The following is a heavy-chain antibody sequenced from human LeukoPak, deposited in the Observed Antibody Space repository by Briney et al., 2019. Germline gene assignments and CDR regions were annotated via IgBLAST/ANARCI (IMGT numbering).Heavy chain of an antibody. Sequence: GGSLRLSCAASGFTFSSYAMSWVRQAPGKGLEWVANIKQDGSEKYYVDSVKGRFTISRDNAKNSLYLQMNSLRAEDTAVYYCARVVATVLFLDYWGQGTLVTVSS. CDR1: GFTFSSYA. J-gene: IGHJ4*02. V-gene: IGHV3-7*01. D-gene: IGHD5-12*01. CDR3: ARVVATVLFLDY. CDR2: IKQDGSEK.